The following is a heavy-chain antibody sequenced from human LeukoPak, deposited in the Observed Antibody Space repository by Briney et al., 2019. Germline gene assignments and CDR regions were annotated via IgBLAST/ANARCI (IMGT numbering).Heavy chain of an antibody. CDR1: GFTFSSYE. J-gene: IGHJ5*02. D-gene: IGHD2-2*02. V-gene: IGHV3-48*03. Sequence: GGSLRLSCAASGFTFSSYEMNWVRQAPGKGQEWVSYISSSGGTIYYADSVKGRFTISRDNAKNSLYLQMNSLRAEDTAVYYCASIVVVPAAISWGQGTLVTVSS. CDR3: ASIVVVPAAIS. CDR2: ISSSGGTI.